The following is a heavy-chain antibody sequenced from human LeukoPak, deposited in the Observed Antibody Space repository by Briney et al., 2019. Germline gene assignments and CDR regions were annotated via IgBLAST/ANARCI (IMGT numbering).Heavy chain of an antibody. Sequence: GGSLRRSRAASGFAFSSYGMHWVRQAPGKGLEWVAVIWYDGSNKYYADSVKGRFTISRDNSKNTLYLQMNSLRAEDTAVYYCARTYYYDSSGYYPFDYWGQGTLVTVSS. CDR2: IWYDGSNK. CDR3: ARTYYYDSSGYYPFDY. J-gene: IGHJ4*02. D-gene: IGHD3-22*01. CDR1: GFAFSSYG. V-gene: IGHV3-33*01.